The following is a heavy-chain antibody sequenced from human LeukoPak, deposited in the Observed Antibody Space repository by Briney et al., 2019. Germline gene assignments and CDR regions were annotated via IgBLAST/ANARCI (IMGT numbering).Heavy chain of an antibody. Sequence: SETLSLTCAVSGYSISSGYYWGWIRQPPGKGLEWIGSIYHSGSTYYNPSLKSRVTISVDTSKNQFSLKLSSVTAADTAVYYCARHFKRSSGWFAEYFQHWGQGTLVTVSS. CDR1: GYSISSGYY. J-gene: IGHJ1*01. V-gene: IGHV4-38-2*01. D-gene: IGHD6-19*01. CDR3: ARHFKRSSGWFAEYFQH. CDR2: IYHSGST.